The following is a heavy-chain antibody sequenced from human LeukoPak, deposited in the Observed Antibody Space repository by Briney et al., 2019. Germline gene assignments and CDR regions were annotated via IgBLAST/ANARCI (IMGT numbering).Heavy chain of an antibody. Sequence: PGGSLRLSCAASGFTFSSYNMHWVRQATGKGLEWVSAIGTAGDTYYPGSVKGRFTISRENAKSSLYLQMNSLRAGDTAVYYCARERTHYGMDVWGQGTTVTVSS. V-gene: IGHV3-13*01. D-gene: IGHD2-2*01. CDR1: GFTFSSYN. CDR3: ARERTHYGMDV. J-gene: IGHJ6*02. CDR2: IGTAGDT.